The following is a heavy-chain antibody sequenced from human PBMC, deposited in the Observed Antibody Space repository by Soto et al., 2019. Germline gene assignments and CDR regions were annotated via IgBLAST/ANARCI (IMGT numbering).Heavy chain of an antibody. J-gene: IGHJ1*01. D-gene: IGHD3-16*02. CDR1: GFTVSSNY. Sequence: GGSLRLSCAASGFTVSSNYMSWVRQAPGKGLEWVSVIYSGGSTYYADSVKGRFTISRDNSKNTLYLQMNSLRAEDTAVYYCASDGRSLYPFFQHWGQGTLVTVSS. CDR3: ASDGRSLYPFFQH. V-gene: IGHV3-66*01. CDR2: IYSGGST.